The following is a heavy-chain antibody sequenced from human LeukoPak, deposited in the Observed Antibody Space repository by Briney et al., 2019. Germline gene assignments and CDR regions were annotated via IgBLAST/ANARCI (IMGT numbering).Heavy chain of an antibody. V-gene: IGHV3-21*01. D-gene: IGHD1-14*01. CDR1: GFTFSSYA. Sequence: GGSLRLSCAASGFTFSSYAMSWVRQAPGKGLEWVSSITSSTNVYYVDSVKGRFTISRDNAKNSLYLQMNSLRAEDTAVYYCAGYNWFDPWGQGTLVTVSS. CDR3: AGYNWFDP. J-gene: IGHJ5*02. CDR2: ITSSTNV.